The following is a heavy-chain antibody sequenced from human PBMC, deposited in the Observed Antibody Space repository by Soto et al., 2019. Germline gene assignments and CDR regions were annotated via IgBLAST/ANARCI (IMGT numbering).Heavy chain of an antibody. J-gene: IGHJ4*02. Sequence: QVQLVESGGGVVQPGRSLRLSCAASGFTFSSYAMHWVRQAPGTGLEWVAVISYDGRDKHYPDSVKGRFTISRDNSKYTLYLQMNSLRAEDTAVYYCARSAGGSYPQYDYCVQGTLVTVSS. CDR2: ISYDGRDK. D-gene: IGHD1-26*01. CDR3: ARSAGGSYPQYDY. CDR1: GFTFSSYA. V-gene: IGHV3-30*04.